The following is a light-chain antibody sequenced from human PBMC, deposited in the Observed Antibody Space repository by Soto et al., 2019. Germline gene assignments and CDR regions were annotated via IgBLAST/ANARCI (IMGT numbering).Light chain of an antibody. Sequence: YELTQPPSVSVSPGQTASITCSGDKLGDKYACWYQQKPGQSPVLVIYQDSKRPSGIPERFSGSNSGNTATLTISGTQAMDEADYYCQAWDSRVFGGGTKLTVL. CDR2: QDS. CDR1: KLGDKY. J-gene: IGLJ3*02. V-gene: IGLV3-1*01. CDR3: QAWDSRV.